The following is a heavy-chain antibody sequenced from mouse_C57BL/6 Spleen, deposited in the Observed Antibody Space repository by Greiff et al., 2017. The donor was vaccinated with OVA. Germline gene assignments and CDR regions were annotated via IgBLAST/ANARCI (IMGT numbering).Heavy chain of an antibody. CDR3: ARGDYYGSRTSAMDY. V-gene: IGHV5-16*01. CDR2: INYDGSST. CDR1: GFTFSDYY. J-gene: IGHJ4*01. Sequence: EVKLVESEGGLVQPGSSMKLSCTASGFTFSDYYMAWVRQVPEKGLEWVANINYDGSSTYYLDSLKSRFIISRDNAKNILYLQMSSLKSEDTATYYCARGDYYGSRTSAMDYWGQGTSVTVSS. D-gene: IGHD1-1*01.